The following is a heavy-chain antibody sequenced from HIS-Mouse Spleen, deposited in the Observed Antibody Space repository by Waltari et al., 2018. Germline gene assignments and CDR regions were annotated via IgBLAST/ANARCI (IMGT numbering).Heavy chain of an antibody. CDR3: ARADDFWSGSFDY. CDR1: GYSISSGYY. J-gene: IGHJ4*02. D-gene: IGHD3-3*01. Sequence: QVQLQVSGPGLAKPSETLSLTCTVPGYSISSGYYWGRLRQPPGKGLEWIGSIYHSGSTYYNPSLKSRVTISVDTSKNQFSLKLSSVTAADTAVYYCARADDFWSGSFDYWGQGTLVTVSS. CDR2: IYHSGST. V-gene: IGHV4-38-2*02.